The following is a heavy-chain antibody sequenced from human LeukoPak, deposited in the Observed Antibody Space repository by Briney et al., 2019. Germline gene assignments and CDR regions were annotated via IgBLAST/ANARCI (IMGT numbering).Heavy chain of an antibody. D-gene: IGHD6-13*01. Sequence: GGSLRLSCAASGFTFSSYWMHWVRQAPGKGLVWVSRINSDRSSTSYADSVKGRFTISRDNSKNTLYLQMNSLRAEDTAVYYCATLRYSSSWPDAFDIWGQGTMVTVSS. V-gene: IGHV3-74*01. CDR3: ATLRYSSSWPDAFDI. CDR2: INSDRSST. CDR1: GFTFSSYW. J-gene: IGHJ3*02.